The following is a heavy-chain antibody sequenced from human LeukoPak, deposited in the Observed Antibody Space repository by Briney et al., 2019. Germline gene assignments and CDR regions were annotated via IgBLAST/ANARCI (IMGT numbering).Heavy chain of an antibody. CDR2: ISSSSSTI. D-gene: IGHD3-22*01. Sequence: GGTLRLSCAASGFTFSSYSMNWVRQAPGKGLEWVSYISSSSSTIYYADSVKGRFTISRDNAENSLYLQMNSLRDEDTAVYYCARKGDSSGYYFYWGQGTLVTVSS. CDR3: ARKGDSSGYYFY. V-gene: IGHV3-48*02. J-gene: IGHJ4*02. CDR1: GFTFSSYS.